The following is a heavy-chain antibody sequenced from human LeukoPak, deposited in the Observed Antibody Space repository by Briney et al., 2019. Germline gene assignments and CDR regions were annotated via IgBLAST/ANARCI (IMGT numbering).Heavy chain of an antibody. Sequence: PGGSLRLSCAASGFTFSSYAMSWVRQAPGKGLEWVSAISGSGGSTYYADSVKGRFTISRDNSKSTLYLQMNSLRAEDTAVYYCAKGMYYYGSGSYYNIGFDYWGQGTLVTVSS. J-gene: IGHJ4*02. CDR1: GFTFSSYA. CDR2: ISGSGGST. D-gene: IGHD3-10*01. CDR3: AKGMYYYGSGSYYNIGFDY. V-gene: IGHV3-23*01.